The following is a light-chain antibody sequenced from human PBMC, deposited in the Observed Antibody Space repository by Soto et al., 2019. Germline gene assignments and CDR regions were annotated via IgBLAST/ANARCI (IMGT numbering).Light chain of an antibody. CDR1: SSNIGSNT. J-gene: IGLJ1*01. V-gene: IGLV1-44*01. Sequence: QSVLTQPPSASGTPGQRVTISCSGSSSNIGSNTVNWYQQLPGTAPKLLIYSNNQRPSGVPDRFSGSKSGSSASLAISGLESEDEADYYYAAWDDSLNGPLYVFGTGTKLTVL. CDR3: AAWDDSLNGPLYV. CDR2: SNN.